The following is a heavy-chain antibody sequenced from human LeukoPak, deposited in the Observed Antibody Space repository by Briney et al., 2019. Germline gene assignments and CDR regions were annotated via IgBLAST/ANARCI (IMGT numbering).Heavy chain of an antibody. Sequence: SETLSLTCAVYGGSFSGYYWSWIRQPPGKGLEWIGEINHRGGTNYNPSLKSRVTISVDTSKNQFSLRLSSVTAADTAVYYCGKALYGYNYYFDYWGQGTLVTVSS. CDR3: GKALYGYNYYFDY. CDR1: GGSFSGYY. V-gene: IGHV4-34*01. J-gene: IGHJ4*02. CDR2: INHRGGT. D-gene: IGHD5-24*01.